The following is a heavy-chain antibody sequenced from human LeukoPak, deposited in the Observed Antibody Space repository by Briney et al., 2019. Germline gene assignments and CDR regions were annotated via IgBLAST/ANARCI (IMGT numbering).Heavy chain of an antibody. CDR2: IYYSGST. CDR1: GRSISSYY. D-gene: IGHD3-22*01. V-gene: IGHV4-59*07. J-gene: IGHJ6*02. Sequence: SDTLSPTCSVSGRSISSYYWSWIPHPPGKGLEWIGCIYYSGSTNYNPSLKSRVTISVDTSKNQFSLKLSSVTSAGTAVYYCAREEPRVVVSGYPACSMDVWGQGTRVTVSS. CDR3: AREEPRVVVSGYPACSMDV.